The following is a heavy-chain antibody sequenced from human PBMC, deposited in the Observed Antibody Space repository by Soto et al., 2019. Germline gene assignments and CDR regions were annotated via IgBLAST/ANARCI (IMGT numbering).Heavy chain of an antibody. J-gene: IGHJ6*02. D-gene: IGHD2-21*02. CDR2: IIPIFGTA. Sequence: QVQLVQSGAEVKKPGSSVKVSCKASGGTFSSYAISWVRQAPGQGLEWMGGIIPIFGTANYAQKFQGRVTITADESTSTAYMELSSLRSEDTAVYYCARRGHIGVVTAIDYDYYGMDVWGQGTTVTVSS. V-gene: IGHV1-69*01. CDR1: GGTFSSYA. CDR3: ARRGHIGVVTAIDYDYYGMDV.